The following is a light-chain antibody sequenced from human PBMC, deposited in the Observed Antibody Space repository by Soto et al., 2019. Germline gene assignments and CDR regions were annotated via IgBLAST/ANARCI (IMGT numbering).Light chain of an antibody. CDR2: AAS. CDR1: QNILTF. J-gene: IGKJ2*01. CDR3: QQCYRKPAT. V-gene: IGKV1-39*01. Sequence: EIQMTQSPSSLSASIGDRITITCRASQNILTFLNWYQQRSGKAPKLLVVAASSLETGVPSRFSGSGSATEFSLTITSLHPEDVATYYCQQCYRKPATFGQGTKLEIK.